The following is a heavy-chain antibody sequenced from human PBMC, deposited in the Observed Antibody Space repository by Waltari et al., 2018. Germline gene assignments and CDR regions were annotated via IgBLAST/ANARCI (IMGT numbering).Heavy chain of an antibody. Sequence: QVVESGGGLVQPGGSLRLACDASGVSISNSEVNWIRQAPGKGLEWVSYISNSGSTMYYADSVKGRFTISRDNAKNSLYLEMNSLRAEDTAIYYCARPSTEYYYYYYYMDVWGKGTTVTVS. CDR2: ISNSGSTM. CDR1: GVSISNSE. V-gene: IGHV3-48*03. J-gene: IGHJ6*03. CDR3: ARPSTEYYYYYYYMDV.